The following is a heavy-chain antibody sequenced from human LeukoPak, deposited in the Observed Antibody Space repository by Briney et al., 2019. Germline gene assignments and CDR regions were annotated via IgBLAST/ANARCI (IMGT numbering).Heavy chain of an antibody. CDR1: GSSISSYY. J-gene: IGHJ6*03. V-gene: IGHV4-59*01. CDR3: ASVARRYYYYMDV. Sequence: PSETLSLTCTVSGSSISSYYWSWIRQPPGKGLEWIGYIYYSGSTNYNPSLKSRVTISVDTSKNQFSLKLSSVTAADTAVYYCASVARRYYYYMDVWGKGTTVTVSS. CDR2: IYYSGST.